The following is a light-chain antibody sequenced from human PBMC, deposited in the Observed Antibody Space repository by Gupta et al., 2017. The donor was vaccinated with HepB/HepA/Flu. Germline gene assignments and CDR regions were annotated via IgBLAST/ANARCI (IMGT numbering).Light chain of an antibody. J-gene: IGKJ1*01. CDR1: QRFPSNS. V-gene: IGKV3-20*01. Sequence: EIVLTQSPGTLSLSPGERATLSCRASQRFPSNSLAWYQQKPGQAPRLLIYAASTRATGVPVRFSGSGSGTDFTLTIIRLEPEDVAVYHCQQYCTAPRTFGQGTKVEIK. CDR3: QQYCTAPRT. CDR2: AAS.